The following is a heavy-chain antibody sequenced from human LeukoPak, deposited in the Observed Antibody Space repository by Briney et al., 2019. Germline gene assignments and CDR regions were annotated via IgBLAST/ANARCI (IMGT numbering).Heavy chain of an antibody. D-gene: IGHD3-3*01. CDR1: GYTFTSYG. J-gene: IGHJ4*02. Sequence: ASVKVSCKASGYTFTSYGISWVRQAPGQGLEWMGWISAYNGNTNYAQKLQGRVTMTTDTSTSTAYMELRSLRSDDTAVYYCARDLITIFGVVSAAFDYWGQGTLVTVSS. V-gene: IGHV1-18*01. CDR2: ISAYNGNT. CDR3: ARDLITIFGVVSAAFDY.